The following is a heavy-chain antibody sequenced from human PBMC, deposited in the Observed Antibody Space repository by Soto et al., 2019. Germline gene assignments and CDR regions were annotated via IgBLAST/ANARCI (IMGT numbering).Heavy chain of an antibody. D-gene: IGHD2-2*03. CDR3: AKGSGGHCNSTSCYADH. CDR1: GFSFSNYA. Sequence: EVQLLESGGGFVQPGGSLRLSCAASGFSFSNYAMNWVRQAPGKGLEWVSAISSTGGTTYYADPVRGRFTMSRDNSQNTLYLEMNSLRTEDTAVHYCAKGSGGHCNSTSCYADHWGQVTLVTVAS. CDR2: ISSTGGTT. V-gene: IGHV3-23*01. J-gene: IGHJ4*02.